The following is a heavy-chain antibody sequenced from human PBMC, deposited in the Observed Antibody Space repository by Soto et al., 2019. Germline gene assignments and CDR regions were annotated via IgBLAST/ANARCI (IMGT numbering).Heavy chain of an antibody. J-gene: IGHJ4*02. V-gene: IGHV4-31*03. Sequence: QVQLQESGPGLVKPSQTLSLTCTVSGGSISSGGYYWSWIRQHPGKGLECIGYIYYSGSTYYNPSLKKRFTISVDTSENQFSLKLSSVTAADAAVYYCARYGSGSYYPTTFDYWGQGTLVTVSS. CDR1: GGSISSGGYY. D-gene: IGHD3-10*01. CDR3: ARYGSGSYYPTTFDY. CDR2: IYYSGST.